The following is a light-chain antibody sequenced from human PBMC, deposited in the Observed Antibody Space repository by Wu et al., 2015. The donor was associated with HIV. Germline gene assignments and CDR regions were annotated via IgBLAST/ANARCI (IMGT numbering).Light chain of an antibody. CDR1: QRISNW. V-gene: IGKV1-5*03. CDR2: KAS. J-gene: IGKJ1*01. CDR3: QQYNGYPWT. Sequence: DIQMTQSPSTLSASVGDRVTITCRAGQRISNWLAWYQQKPGKAPKVIIYKASNLESGVPSRFSGSGSGTEFTLTISSLQPDDFATYYCQQYNGYPWTFGQGTKVEV.